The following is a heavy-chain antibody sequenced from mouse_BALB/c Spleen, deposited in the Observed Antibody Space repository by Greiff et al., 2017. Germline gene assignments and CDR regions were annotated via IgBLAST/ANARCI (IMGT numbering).Heavy chain of an antibody. CDR2: INSNGGST. CDR1: GFTFSSYY. CDR3: ARHDGYDYFDY. V-gene: IGHV5-6-2*01. Sequence: DVHLVESGGGLVKLGGSLKLSCAASGFTFSSYYMSWVRQTPEKRLELVAAINSNGGSTYYPDTVKGRFTISRDNAKNTLYLQMSSLKSEDTALYYCARHDGYDYFDYWGQGTTLTVSS. J-gene: IGHJ2*01. D-gene: IGHD1-2*01.